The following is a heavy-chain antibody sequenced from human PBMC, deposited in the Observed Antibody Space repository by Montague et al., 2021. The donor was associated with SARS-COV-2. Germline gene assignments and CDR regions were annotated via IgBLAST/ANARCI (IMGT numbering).Heavy chain of an antibody. CDR3: ARGRQPVVVPGAGPAGRALDI. Sequence: SETLSLTCAISGGSFSNYYWSWIRQPPGKGLEWIGEVNQSGTTIYNPSVKSGVTISEDTSKNQFYLRLNSVTAADTAVYYCARGRQPVVVPGAGPAGRALDIWGKGTMVTVSS. CDR1: GGSFSNYY. CDR2: VNQSGTT. V-gene: IGHV4-34*01. J-gene: IGHJ3*02. D-gene: IGHD2-2*01.